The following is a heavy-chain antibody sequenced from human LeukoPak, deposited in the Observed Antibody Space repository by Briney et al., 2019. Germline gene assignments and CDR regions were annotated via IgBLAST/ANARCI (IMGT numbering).Heavy chain of an antibody. D-gene: IGHD3-9*01. CDR3: ARDQYVLRYFDWSPNWFDP. CDR1: GGSISSYY. Sequence: SETLSLTCTVSGGSISSYYWSWIRQPAGKGLEWIGRIYTSGSTNYNPSLKSRVTMSVDTSKNQFSLKLSSVTAADTAVYYCARDQYVLRYFDWSPNWFDPWGQGTLVTVSS. J-gene: IGHJ5*02. CDR2: IYTSGST. V-gene: IGHV4-4*07.